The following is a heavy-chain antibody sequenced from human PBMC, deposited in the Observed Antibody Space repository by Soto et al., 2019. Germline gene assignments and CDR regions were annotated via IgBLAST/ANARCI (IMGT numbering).Heavy chain of an antibody. V-gene: IGHV3-21*01. D-gene: IGHD6-13*01. CDR1: GFTFSSDS. CDR3: ARAPGAAAGYYFDY. CDR2: ISSSSRYL. Sequence: PGGSLRLSCVASGFTFSSDSMNWVRQAPGKGLAWGSSISSSSRYLYHADSGKGRFTNSRDNAKNSLYLQMNSLRAEDTAVYYCARAPGAAAGYYFDYWGQGTLVTVSS. J-gene: IGHJ4*02.